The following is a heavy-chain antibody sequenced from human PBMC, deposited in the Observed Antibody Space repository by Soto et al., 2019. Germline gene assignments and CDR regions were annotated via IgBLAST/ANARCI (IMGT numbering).Heavy chain of an antibody. V-gene: IGHV1-8*01. Sequence: ASVKVSCKASGYSFTSYDINWVRQATGQGLEWMGWMDPKTGNTDYGQKFQGRVTMTRNTSISTAYMELSSLTSEDTAVYYCARGRGWRDYWGQGTLVTVSS. CDR3: ARGRGWRDY. J-gene: IGHJ4*02. CDR2: MDPKTGNT. D-gene: IGHD6-19*01. CDR1: GYSFTSYD.